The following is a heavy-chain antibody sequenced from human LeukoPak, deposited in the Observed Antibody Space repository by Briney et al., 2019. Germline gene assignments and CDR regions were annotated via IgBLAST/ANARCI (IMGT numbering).Heavy chain of an antibody. J-gene: IGHJ1*01. CDR3: ARMDSGYFQH. Sequence: PSETLSLTCTVSGGSINSYYWSWIRQPPGKGLEWIGYIYHSGSTNYNPSLKSRVTISVDTSKNQFSLKLSSVTAADTAVYYCARMDSGYFQHWGQGTLVTVSS. CDR2: IYHSGST. D-gene: IGHD3-10*01. CDR1: GGSINSYY. V-gene: IGHV4-59*01.